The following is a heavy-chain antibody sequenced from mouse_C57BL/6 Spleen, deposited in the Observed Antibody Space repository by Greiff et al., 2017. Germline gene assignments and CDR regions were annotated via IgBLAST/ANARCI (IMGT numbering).Heavy chain of an antibody. D-gene: IGHD1-1*01. Sequence: EVQVVESGGGLVQPGGSLSLSCAASGFTFTDYYMSWVRQPPGKALEWLGFIRNKANGYTTEYSASVKGRFTISRDNSQSILYLQMNALRAEDSATYYCARSYYYGSSYVYYYAMDYWGQGTSVTVSS. CDR2: IRNKANGYTT. J-gene: IGHJ4*01. V-gene: IGHV7-3*01. CDR1: GFTFTDYY. CDR3: ARSYYYGSSYVYYYAMDY.